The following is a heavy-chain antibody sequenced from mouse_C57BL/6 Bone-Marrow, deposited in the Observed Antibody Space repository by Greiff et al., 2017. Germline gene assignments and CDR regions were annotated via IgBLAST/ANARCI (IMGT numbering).Heavy chain of an antibody. Sequence: VQLKESGPVLVKPGASVKMSCKASGYTFTDYYMNWVKQSHGKSLEWIGVINPYNGGTSYNQKFKGKATLTVDKSSSTAYMELNSLTSEDSAVYYCARSMVRKGFDYWGQGTTLTVSS. CDR1: GYTFTDYY. D-gene: IGHD2-3*01. V-gene: IGHV1-19*01. J-gene: IGHJ2*01. CDR3: ARSMVRKGFDY. CDR2: INPYNGGT.